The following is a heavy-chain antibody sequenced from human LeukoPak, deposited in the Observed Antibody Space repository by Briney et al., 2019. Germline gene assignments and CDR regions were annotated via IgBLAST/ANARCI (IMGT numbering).Heavy chain of an antibody. CDR1: GGSISSSSHF. J-gene: IGHJ4*02. Sequence: SETLPLTCTVSGGSISSSSHFWGWIRQPPGKGLEWIGTIYYRGTTYYNQSLKSRVTISVDTSKNQFSLKLRSVTAADTAVYYCARGLYDILTGYDLHFDYWGQGTLDTVSS. D-gene: IGHD3-9*01. CDR2: IYYRGTT. CDR3: ARGLYDILTGYDLHFDY. V-gene: IGHV4-39*01.